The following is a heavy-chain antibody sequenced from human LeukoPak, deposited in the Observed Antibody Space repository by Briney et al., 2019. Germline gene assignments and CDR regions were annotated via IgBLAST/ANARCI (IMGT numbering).Heavy chain of an antibody. CDR3: AKQLGYCSDGSCYFPY. V-gene: IGHV4-34*01. CDR1: GGSFSGYY. Sequence: SETLSLTCAVFGGSFSGYYWSWIRQPPGKGLEWIGEINHSGSTNYNPPLKSRVTISVDTSKNQFSLRLSSVTAADTAVYYCAKQLGYCSDGSCYFPYWGQGTLVTVSS. CDR2: INHSGST. D-gene: IGHD2-15*01. J-gene: IGHJ4*02.